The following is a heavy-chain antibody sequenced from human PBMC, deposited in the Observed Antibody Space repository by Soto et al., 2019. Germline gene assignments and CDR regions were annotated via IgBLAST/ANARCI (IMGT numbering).Heavy chain of an antibody. CDR2: ISYDGSNK. CDR1: GFTFSSYA. V-gene: IGHV3-30-3*01. CDR3: AKDTYYYSNSGYYVFDS. J-gene: IGHJ4*02. D-gene: IGHD3-22*01. Sequence: PGGSLRLSCAASGFTFSSYAMHWVRQAPGKGLEWVAVISYDGSNKYYADSVKGRFTISRDNSKNTLYLQMNSLRAEDTAVYYCAKDTYYYSNSGYYVFDSWGQGTLVTVSS.